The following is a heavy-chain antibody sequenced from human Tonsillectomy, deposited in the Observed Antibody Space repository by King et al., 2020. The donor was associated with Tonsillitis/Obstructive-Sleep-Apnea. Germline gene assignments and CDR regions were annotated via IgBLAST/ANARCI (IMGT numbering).Heavy chain of an antibody. CDR2: IDPSDSYT. J-gene: IGHJ5*02. D-gene: IGHD3-3*01. CDR1: GYSFTSYW. CDR3: ASRDYDFWGGQTDWFDP. V-gene: IGHV5-10-1*01. Sequence: QLVQSGAEVKKPGESLRISCKGSGYSFTSYWISWVRQMPGKGLEWRGRIDPSDSYTNYSPSFQGHVTISADKSISTAYLQWSSLKASATAMDYCASRDYDFWGGQTDWFDPWGQGTLVTVSS.